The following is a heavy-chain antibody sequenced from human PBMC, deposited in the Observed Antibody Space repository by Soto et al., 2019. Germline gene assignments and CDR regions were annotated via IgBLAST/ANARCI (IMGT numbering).Heavy chain of an antibody. J-gene: IGHJ3*02. CDR2: INNSGGRT. Sequence: PGGSLRLSCAASGFSFSIYAMSWVRQAPGKGLEWVSAINNSGGRTYYADSVKGRFTISRDNSKNTLYLQMNSLRAEDTALYYCTKEGVTMIVVVITHDAFDIWGQGTMVT. D-gene: IGHD3-22*01. CDR3: TKEGVTMIVVVITHDAFDI. V-gene: IGHV3-23*01. CDR1: GFSFSIYA.